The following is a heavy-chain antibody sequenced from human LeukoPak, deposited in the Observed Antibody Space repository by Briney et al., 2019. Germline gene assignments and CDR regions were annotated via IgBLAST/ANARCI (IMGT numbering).Heavy chain of an antibody. J-gene: IGHJ6*02. CDR1: GFTFSTYW. CDR3: ARFGVPYGVDV. D-gene: IGHD3-16*01. CDR2: IKPDGSEK. V-gene: IGHV3-7*04. Sequence: SGGSLRLSCAASGFTFSTYWMSWVRKAPGKGLEWVANIKPDGSEKDYVDSLKGRFTISRDNAKNSLYLQVNSLRAEDTAVYYCARFGVPYGVDVWGQGTTVTVSS.